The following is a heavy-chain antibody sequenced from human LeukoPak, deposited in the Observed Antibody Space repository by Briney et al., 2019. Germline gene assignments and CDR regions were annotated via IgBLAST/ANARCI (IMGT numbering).Heavy chain of an antibody. Sequence: GRSLRLSCAASGFTFSSYGMHWVRQAPGKGLEWVAVIWYDGSNKYYADSVKGRFTISRDNSKNTLYLQMNSLRAEDTAVYYCAKQGRQLERLKSGYYYYMDVWGKGTTVTVSS. CDR3: AKQGRQLERLKSGYYYYMDV. J-gene: IGHJ6*03. CDR2: IWYDGSNK. D-gene: IGHD1-1*01. V-gene: IGHV3-33*06. CDR1: GFTFSSYG.